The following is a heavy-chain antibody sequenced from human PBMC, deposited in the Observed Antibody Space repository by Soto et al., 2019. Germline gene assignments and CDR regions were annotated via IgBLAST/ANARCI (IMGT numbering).Heavy chain of an antibody. CDR2: IYPGDSDT. CDR3: ARLGSPFDSSGYYWTYYFDY. V-gene: IGHV5-51*01. Sequence: GESLKISCKGSGYSFTSYWIGWVRQMPGKGLEWMGIIYPGDSDTRYSPSFQGQVTISADKSISTAYLQWSSLKASDTAMYYCARLGSPFDSSGYYWTYYFDYWCQGTLVTVSS. CDR1: GYSFTSYW. D-gene: IGHD3-22*01. J-gene: IGHJ4*02.